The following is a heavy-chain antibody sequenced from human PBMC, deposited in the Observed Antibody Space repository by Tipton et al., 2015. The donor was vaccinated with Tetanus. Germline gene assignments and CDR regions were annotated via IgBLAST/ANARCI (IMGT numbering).Heavy chain of an antibody. V-gene: IGHV4-59*01. CDR2: IYYSGST. D-gene: IGHD6-13*01. J-gene: IGHJ4*02. CDR3: ARGGIAAAGGGLDY. Sequence: TLSLTCTVSGGSISSYYWSWIRQPPGKGLEWIGYIYYSGSTNYNPSLKSRVTISVDTSKNQFSLKLSSVTAADTAVYYCARGGIAAAGGGLDYWGQGTPVTVSS. CDR1: GGSISSYY.